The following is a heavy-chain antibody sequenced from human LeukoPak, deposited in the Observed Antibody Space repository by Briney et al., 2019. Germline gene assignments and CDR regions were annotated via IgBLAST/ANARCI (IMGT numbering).Heavy chain of an antibody. D-gene: IGHD5-18*01. CDR1: GGSISSYY. CDR2: IYYSGST. V-gene: IGHV4-59*01. Sequence: TLSLTCTVSGGSISSYYWSWIRQPPGKGLEWIGYIYYSGSTYYNPSLKSRVTISVDTSKNQFSLKLSSVTAADTAVYYCARGQLWFDYWGQGTLVTVSS. CDR3: ARGQLWFDY. J-gene: IGHJ4*02.